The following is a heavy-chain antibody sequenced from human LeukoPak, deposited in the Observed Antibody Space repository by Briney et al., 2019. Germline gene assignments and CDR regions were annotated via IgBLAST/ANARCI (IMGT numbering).Heavy chain of an antibody. CDR3: ARVGLAAAYDY. D-gene: IGHD6-13*01. CDR1: GGSISSYY. J-gene: IGHJ4*02. V-gene: IGHV4-59*12. CDR2: IYSSGST. Sequence: SETLSLTCTVSGGSISSYYWSWIRQPPGKGLEWIGYIYSSGSTNYNPSLKSRVTISVDRSKNQFSLKLSSVTAADTAVYYCARVGLAAAYDYWGQGTLVTVSS.